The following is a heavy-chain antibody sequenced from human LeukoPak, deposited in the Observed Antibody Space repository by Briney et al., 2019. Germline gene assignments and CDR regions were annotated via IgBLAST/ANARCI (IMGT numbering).Heavy chain of an antibody. D-gene: IGHD3-3*01. Sequence: GGSLRLSCAASGFTFSSYAMSWVRQAPGKGLEWVSAISGSGGSTYYADSVKGRFTISRDNSKNTLYLQMNSLRAEDTAVYYCAKDPHREGYYDFWSGYSRSDWFDPWGQGTPVTVSS. V-gene: IGHV3-23*01. J-gene: IGHJ5*02. CDR1: GFTFSSYA. CDR3: AKDPHREGYYDFWSGYSRSDWFDP. CDR2: ISGSGGST.